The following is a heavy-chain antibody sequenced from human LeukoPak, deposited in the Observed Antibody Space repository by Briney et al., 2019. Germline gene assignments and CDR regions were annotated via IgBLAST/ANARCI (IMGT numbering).Heavy chain of an antibody. CDR3: ARGGYYGSGSYPNWFDP. D-gene: IGHD3-10*01. V-gene: IGHV4-34*01. CDR2: INHSGST. CDR1: GGSFSGYY. J-gene: IGHJ5*02. Sequence: SETLSLTCAVYGGSFSGYYWSWIRQPPGKGLEWSGEINHSGSTTYHPSLKSRVTISVDTSKNQFSLKLSSVTAADPAVYYCARGGYYGSGSYPNWFDPWGQGTLVTVSS.